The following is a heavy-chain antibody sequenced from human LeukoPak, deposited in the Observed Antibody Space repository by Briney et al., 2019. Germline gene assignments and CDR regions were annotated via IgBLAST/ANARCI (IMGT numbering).Heavy chain of an antibody. Sequence: ASVKVSCKASGYTLTSYAMHWVRQAPGQRLEWMGWINAGNGNTKYSLKFQGRVTITRDTTASTAYMELSSLRSEDTAVYYCARDREKGSSSEWAVPEHWGQGTLVTVSS. J-gene: IGHJ1*01. CDR1: GYTLTSYA. CDR2: INAGNGNT. V-gene: IGHV1-3*01. CDR3: ARDREKGSSSEWAVPEH. D-gene: IGHD6-6*01.